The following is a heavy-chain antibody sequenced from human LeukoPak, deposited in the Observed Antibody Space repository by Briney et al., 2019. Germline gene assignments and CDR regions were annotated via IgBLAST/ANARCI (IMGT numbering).Heavy chain of an antibody. D-gene: IGHD2-15*01. V-gene: IGHV4-34*01. J-gene: IGHJ4*02. CDR2: INHSGST. CDR3: ALLYRDIVVVVAAQDY. Sequence: SETLSLTCAVYGGSFSGYYWSWIRQPPGKGLEWIGEINHSGSTNYNPSLKSRGTISVDTSKNQFSLKLSSVTAADTAVYYCALLYRDIVVVVAAQDYWGQGTLVTVSS. CDR1: GGSFSGYY.